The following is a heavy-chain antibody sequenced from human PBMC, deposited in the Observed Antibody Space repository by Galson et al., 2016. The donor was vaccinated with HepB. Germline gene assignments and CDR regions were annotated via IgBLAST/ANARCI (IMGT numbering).Heavy chain of an antibody. D-gene: IGHD6-13*01. V-gene: IGHV4-59*08. CDR3: ARHDGSSGGAFDI. J-gene: IGHJ3*02. CDR1: GGSISSYY. CDR2: VYYSGIT. Sequence: EPLSLTCTVSGGSISSYYWSWMRQPPGNRLEWLGYVYYSGITNYSPSLKSRVTMSVDTSKNQVSLELTSVTAADTAVYHCARHDGSSGGAFDIWGQGVMVTVSS.